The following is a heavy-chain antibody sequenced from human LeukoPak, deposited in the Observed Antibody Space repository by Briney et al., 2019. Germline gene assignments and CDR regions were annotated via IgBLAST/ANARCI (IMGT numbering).Heavy chain of an antibody. D-gene: IGHD3-3*01. Sequence: SETLSLTCTVSGGSISSYYWSWIRQPPGKGLEWIGYIYYSGSTNYNPSLKSRVTISVDTSKNQFSLKLSSVTAADTAVYYCATTPYYDFWSGPGPFDYWGQGTLVTVSS. CDR2: IYYSGST. V-gene: IGHV4-59*01. CDR3: ATTPYYDFWSGPGPFDY. CDR1: GGSISSYY. J-gene: IGHJ4*02.